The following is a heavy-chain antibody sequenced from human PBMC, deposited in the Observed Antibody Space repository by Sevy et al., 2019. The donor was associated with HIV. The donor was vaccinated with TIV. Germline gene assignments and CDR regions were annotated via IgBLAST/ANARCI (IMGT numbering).Heavy chain of an antibody. V-gene: IGHV3-23*01. CDR1: GFTFSSDV. Sequence: GGSLRLSCAAPGFTFSSDVMSWVRQAPGKGLEWVSTISGSGGITYYADSVKGRFTISRDNSKNTVYLEMNSLRVEDTAIYYCAKEALSGYDSWGQGTLVTVSS. D-gene: IGHD5-12*01. J-gene: IGHJ5*01. CDR2: ISGSGGIT. CDR3: AKEALSGYDS.